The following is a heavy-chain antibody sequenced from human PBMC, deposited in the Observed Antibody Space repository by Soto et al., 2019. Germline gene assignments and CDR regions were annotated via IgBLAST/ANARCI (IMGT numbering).Heavy chain of an antibody. CDR3: ARGSLSGWSPRYFDY. V-gene: IGHV3-23*01. J-gene: IGHJ4*02. D-gene: IGHD6-19*01. CDR1: RFTFSNYA. CDR2: ISAGGGST. Sequence: HPGGSLRLSCAASRFTFSNYAMSWVRQAPGKGLEWVSAISAGGGSTNYADSVKGRFTISRDNSKNTLYLQMNSLRAEDTAVYYCARGSLSGWSPRYFDYWGQGTLVTVSS.